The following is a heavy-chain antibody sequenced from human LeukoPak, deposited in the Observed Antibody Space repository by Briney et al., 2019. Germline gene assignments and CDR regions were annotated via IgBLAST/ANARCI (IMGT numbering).Heavy chain of an antibody. V-gene: IGHV3-23*01. CDR1: GFTFSSYA. CDR3: AKDPGINWYFDL. J-gene: IGHJ2*01. D-gene: IGHD3-10*01. CDR2: ISGSGGST. Sequence: GGSRRLSCAASGFTFSSYAMSWVRQAPGKGLEWVSAISGSGGSTYYADSVKGRFTISRDNSKNTLYLQMNSLRAEDTAVYYCAKDPGINWYFDLWGRGTLVTVSS.